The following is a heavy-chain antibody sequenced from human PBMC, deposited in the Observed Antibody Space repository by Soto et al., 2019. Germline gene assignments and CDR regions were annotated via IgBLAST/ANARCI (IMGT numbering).Heavy chain of an antibody. CDR2: IAYSGDT. V-gene: IGHV4-31*11. Sequence: SETLSLTCVVSGGSIISADSYWFWIRKHPGKGLEWIGYIAYSGDTYYNPSLKSRVTISVDTSKNQFSLKLSSVTAADTAVYYCARASSGWYRRANWFDPWGQGTLVTVSS. CDR1: GGSIISADSY. J-gene: IGHJ5*02. D-gene: IGHD6-19*01. CDR3: ARASSGWYRRANWFDP.